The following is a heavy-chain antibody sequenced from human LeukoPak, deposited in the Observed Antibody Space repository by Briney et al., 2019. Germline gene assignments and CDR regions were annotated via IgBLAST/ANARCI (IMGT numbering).Heavy chain of an antibody. CDR2: IYHSGST. J-gene: IGHJ4*02. CDR3: ARGRYYYDNRGYYKHYYFDY. D-gene: IGHD3-22*01. V-gene: IGHV4-31*03. Sequence: SETLSLTCTVSGGSISSSSYYWGWIRQPPGKGLEWIGYIYHSGSTYYNPSLKSRVTLSVDTSRSRFALNLSSVTAADTAVYYCARGRYYYDNRGYYKHYYFDYWGQGTLVTVSS. CDR1: GGSISSSSYY.